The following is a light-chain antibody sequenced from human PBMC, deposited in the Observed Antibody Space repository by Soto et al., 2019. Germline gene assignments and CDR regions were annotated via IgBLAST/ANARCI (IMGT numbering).Light chain of an antibody. CDR3: QQYGRSPF. CDR2: GAS. J-gene: IGKJ5*01. CDR1: QSVSSTF. Sequence: EIVLTQSPGTLSLSPGERATLSCRASQSVSSTFLAWYQQKPGQAPRLIIFGASNRAPDIPDRFTGSGSGTDFTLTINRLEPGDFAIYYCQQYGRSPFFGQGTRLEIK. V-gene: IGKV3-20*01.